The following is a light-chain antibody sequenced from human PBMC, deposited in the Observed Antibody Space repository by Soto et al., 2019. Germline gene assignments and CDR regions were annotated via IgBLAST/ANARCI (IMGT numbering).Light chain of an antibody. CDR1: QDISNR. J-gene: IGKJ1*01. V-gene: IGKV1-12*01. CDR2: DAF. CDR3: QQAKNFPWT. Sequence: DVQMTQSPSSVSASVGDRVTITCRASQDISNRLAWYQQKPGQAPKLLISDAFKLQSGVPSRFSGSGFGTDFSLTISSLQPEDFATYFCQQAKNFPWTFGQGTKVEIK.